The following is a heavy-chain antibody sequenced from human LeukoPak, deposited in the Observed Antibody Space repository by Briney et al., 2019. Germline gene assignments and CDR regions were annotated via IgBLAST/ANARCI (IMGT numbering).Heavy chain of an antibody. Sequence: PSETLSLTCTVSGGSISSYYWSWIRQPPGKGLEWIGEINHSGSTNYNPSLKSRVTISVDTSKNQFSLKLSSVTAADTAVYYCASCDCSSTSCYPNYYYYYMDVWGKGTTVTVSS. D-gene: IGHD2-2*01. V-gene: IGHV4-34*01. CDR1: GGSISSYY. CDR2: INHSGST. J-gene: IGHJ6*03. CDR3: ASCDCSSTSCYPNYYYYYMDV.